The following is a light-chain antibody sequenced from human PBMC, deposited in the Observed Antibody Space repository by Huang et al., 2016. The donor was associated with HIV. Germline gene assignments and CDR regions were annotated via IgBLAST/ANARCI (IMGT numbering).Light chain of an antibody. Sequence: EILMTQSPATLSVSPGERATLSCRASQSVSRNLAWYQQKFGQAPRLLIYGASTRATGIPARFSAGGSGTEFTLTISSLQSEDFAVYYCQQYNNWPPLTFGGGTKVEIK. CDR3: QQYNNWPPLT. CDR1: QSVSRN. V-gene: IGKV3-15*01. CDR2: GAS. J-gene: IGKJ4*01.